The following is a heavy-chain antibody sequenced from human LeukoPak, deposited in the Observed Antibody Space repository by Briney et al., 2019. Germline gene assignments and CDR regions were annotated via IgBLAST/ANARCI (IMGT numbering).Heavy chain of an antibody. J-gene: IGHJ4*02. D-gene: IGHD3-22*01. CDR2: IISSGSTI. CDR1: GFTFITYE. V-gene: IGHV3-48*03. Sequence: PGGSLRLSCAASGFTFITYEMNWFLQALGKGLEGVSYIISSGSTIYYADSVKGRFTISRDNAKNSLYLQMNSLRAEDTAVYYCGRDGVSYYYGSSGGYYFDYWGQGTLVTVSS. CDR3: GRDGVSYYYGSSGGYYFDY.